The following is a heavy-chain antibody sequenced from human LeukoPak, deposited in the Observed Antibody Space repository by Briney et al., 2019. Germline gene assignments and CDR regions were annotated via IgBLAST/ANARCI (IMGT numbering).Heavy chain of an antibody. CDR2: ISYDGSDK. CDR3: AKDTDDIVVVPAVPFDY. V-gene: IGHV3-30*18. D-gene: IGHD2-2*01. J-gene: IGHJ4*02. Sequence: GGSLRLSCAASGFTFSTYGMHWVRQAPGKGLEWVAVISYDGSDKYYADSVKGRFTISRDNSKNTLSLQMNSLRAEDTAVYYCAKDTDDIVVVPAVPFDYWGQGTLVTVSS. CDR1: GFTFSTYG.